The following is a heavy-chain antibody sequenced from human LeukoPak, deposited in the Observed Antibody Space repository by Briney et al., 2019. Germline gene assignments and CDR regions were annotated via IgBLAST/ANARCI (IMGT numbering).Heavy chain of an antibody. CDR1: GFTFSSYG. Sequence: GGSLRPSGAASGFTFSSYGMHWVRQAPGKGLEWVSGIRGNADTTYYADSVKGRFSIFRDNSKNMLYLQMNSLRVEDTAVYYCAKEHADSSGYYYFDSWGQGTLVTVPS. J-gene: IGHJ4*02. V-gene: IGHV3-23*01. D-gene: IGHD3-22*01. CDR2: IRGNADTT. CDR3: AKEHADSSGYYYFDS.